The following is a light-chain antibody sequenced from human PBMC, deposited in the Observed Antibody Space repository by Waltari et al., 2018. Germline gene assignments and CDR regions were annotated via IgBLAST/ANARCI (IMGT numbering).Light chain of an antibody. CDR3: QQYDNWLGT. CDR2: GAS. CDR1: QSIRSN. V-gene: IGKV3-15*01. J-gene: IGKJ1*01. Sequence: EIVMTQSPATLSVFPGERAILSCRACQSIRSNLAWYQHKPGQAPRLLIYGASTRATGIPARFSGSGSGTEFTLTISSLQSEDFAVYFCQQYDNWLGTFGQGTKVEIK.